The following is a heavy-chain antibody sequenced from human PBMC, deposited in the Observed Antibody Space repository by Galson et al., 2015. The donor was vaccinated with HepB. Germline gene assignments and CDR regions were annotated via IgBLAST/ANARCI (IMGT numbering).Heavy chain of an antibody. V-gene: IGHV1-24*01. CDR2: FDPEDGET. D-gene: IGHD6-13*01. CDR3: ATVAAAAGKGENYFDY. J-gene: IGHJ4*02. Sequence: SVKVSCKVSGYTLTELSMHWVRQAPGKGLEWMGGFDPEDGETIYAQKFQGRVAMTEDTSTDTAYMELSSLRSEDTAVYYCATVAAAAGKGENYFDYWGQGTLVTVSS. CDR1: GYTLTELS.